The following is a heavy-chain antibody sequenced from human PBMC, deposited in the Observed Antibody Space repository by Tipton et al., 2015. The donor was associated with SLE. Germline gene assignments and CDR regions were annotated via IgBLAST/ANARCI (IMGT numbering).Heavy chain of an antibody. J-gene: IGHJ4*02. CDR2: ISSSGGII. Sequence: SLRLSCAASGFTFSDFEMNWVRQAPGKGLEWVSYISSSGGIIYYAGSVKGRFTISRDNAKNSLYLQMNSLRAEDTAVYYCATRYDLVPDWGQGTLVTVSS. CDR1: GFTFSDFE. V-gene: IGHV3-48*03. CDR3: ATRYDLVPD. D-gene: IGHD5-12*01.